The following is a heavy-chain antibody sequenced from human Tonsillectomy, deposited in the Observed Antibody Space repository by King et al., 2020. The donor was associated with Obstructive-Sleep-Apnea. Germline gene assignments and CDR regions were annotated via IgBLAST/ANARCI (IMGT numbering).Heavy chain of an antibody. J-gene: IGHJ3*02. D-gene: IGHD3-10*01. CDR1: GFTFSSYA. CDR2: IIGSGGST. CDR3: ARGMDAFDM. Sequence: VQLVESGGGLVQPGGSLRLSCAASGFTFSSYAMSWVRQAPGKGLEWVSSIIGSGGSTYYADSVKGQFTISRDNSKNTLYLQMNSLRVEDTAVYYCARGMDAFDMWGQGTMVTVSS. V-gene: IGHV3-23*04.